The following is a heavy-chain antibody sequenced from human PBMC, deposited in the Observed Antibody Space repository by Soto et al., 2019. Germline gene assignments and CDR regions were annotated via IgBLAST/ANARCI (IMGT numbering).Heavy chain of an antibody. CDR1: GGTFSSYA. Sequence: GASVKVSCKASGGTFSSYAISWVRQAPGQGLEWMGGIIPIFGTANYAQKFQGRVTITADESTSTAYMELSSLRSEDTAVYYCARDWRYYDSSGYYWVYWGQGTLVTASS. J-gene: IGHJ4*02. D-gene: IGHD3-22*01. CDR2: IIPIFGTA. CDR3: ARDWRYYDSSGYYWVY. V-gene: IGHV1-69*13.